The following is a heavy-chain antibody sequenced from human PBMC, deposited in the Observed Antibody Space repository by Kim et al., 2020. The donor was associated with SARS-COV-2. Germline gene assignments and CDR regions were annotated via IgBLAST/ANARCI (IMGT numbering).Heavy chain of an antibody. CDR1: GFAFSPSW. CDR2: IDTDGSIT. V-gene: IGHV3-74*01. CDR3: LRDNIQPADL. J-gene: IGHJ2*01. Sequence: GGSLRLSCAASGFAFSPSWMHWVRQVPGHGLMWVSQIDTDGSITTYAEAVLGRFSISRDNAKNTLYLQMNSLRVEDTAISFCLRDNIQPADLWG. D-gene: IGHD2-15*01.